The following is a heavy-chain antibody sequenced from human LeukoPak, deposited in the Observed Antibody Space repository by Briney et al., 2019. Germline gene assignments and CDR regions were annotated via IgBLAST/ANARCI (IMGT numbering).Heavy chain of an antibody. V-gene: IGHV3-7*01. Sequence: GGSLRLSCAASGFPFSGYWMDWVRQAPGKGMEWVANIKQDGSEKYYADSVKGRFTISRGNAKNSVYLQMNSLRAEDTAVYYCSRSLDYLGQGALVTVSS. CDR2: IKQDGSEK. CDR3: SRSLDY. CDR1: GFPFSGYW. J-gene: IGHJ4*02.